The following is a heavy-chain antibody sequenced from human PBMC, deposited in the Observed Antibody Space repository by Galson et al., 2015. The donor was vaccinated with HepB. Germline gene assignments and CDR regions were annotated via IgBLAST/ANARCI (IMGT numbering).Heavy chain of an antibody. CDR1: GYTFTSYA. D-gene: IGHD5-18*01. Sequence: QSGAEVKKPGASVKVSCTASGYTFTSYAMNWVRQAPGQGLEWMGWINTNTGNPTYAQGFTGRFVFSLDTSVSTAYLQISSLKAEDTAVYYCASTVDTAMAYYYGMDVWGQGTTATVSS. J-gene: IGHJ6*02. CDR2: INTNTGNP. V-gene: IGHV7-4-1*02. CDR3: ASTVDTAMAYYYGMDV.